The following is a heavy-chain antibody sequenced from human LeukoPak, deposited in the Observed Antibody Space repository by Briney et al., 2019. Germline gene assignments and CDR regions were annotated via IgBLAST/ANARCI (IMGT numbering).Heavy chain of an antibody. CDR2: ISGSGGST. CDR3: AKDLRDYRRQVYYYYGMDV. J-gene: IGHJ6*02. Sequence: GGSLRLSCAASGFTFSSYAMSWVRQAPGKGLEWVSAISGSGGSTYYADSVKGRFTISRDNSKNTLYLQMNSLRAEDTAVYYCAKDLRDYRRQVYYYYGMDVWGQGTTVTVSS. CDR1: GFTFSSYA. V-gene: IGHV3-23*01. D-gene: IGHD4-11*01.